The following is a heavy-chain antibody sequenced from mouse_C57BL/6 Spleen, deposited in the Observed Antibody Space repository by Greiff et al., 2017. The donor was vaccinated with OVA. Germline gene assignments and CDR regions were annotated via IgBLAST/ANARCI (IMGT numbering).Heavy chain of an antibody. CDR3: ARAQAYDSNSPYYFDY. J-gene: IGHJ2*01. CDR2: IYPRDGST. Sequence: QVQLQQSDAELVKPGASVKISCKVSGYTFTDHTIHWMKQRPEQGLEWIGYIYPRDGSTKYNEKFKGKATLTADKSSSTAYMQLNSLTSEDSAVYFCARAQAYDSNSPYYFDYWGQGTTLTVSS. V-gene: IGHV1-78*01. CDR1: GYTFTDHT. D-gene: IGHD2-5*01.